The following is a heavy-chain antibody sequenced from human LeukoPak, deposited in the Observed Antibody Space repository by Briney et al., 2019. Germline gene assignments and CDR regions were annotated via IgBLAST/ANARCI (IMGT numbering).Heavy chain of an antibody. Sequence: SETLSLTCAVYGGSFSGYYWSWIRQPPGKGLEWIGEINHSGSTNYNPSLKSRVTISVDTSKNQFSLKLSSVTAADTAVYYCARAPGDNWFDPWGQGTLVTVSS. CDR1: GGSFSGYY. J-gene: IGHJ5*02. CDR3: ARAPGDNWFDP. V-gene: IGHV4-34*01. CDR2: INHSGST.